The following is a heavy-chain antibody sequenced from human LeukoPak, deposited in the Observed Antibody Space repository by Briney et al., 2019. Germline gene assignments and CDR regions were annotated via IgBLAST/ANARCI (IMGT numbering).Heavy chain of an antibody. Sequence: SETLSLTCAVYGGSFSGYYWSWIRQPPGKGLEWIGEINHSGSTNCNPSLKSRVTISVDTSKNQFSLKLSSVTAADTAVYYCARGGLYYDFWSGYRAVDYWGQGTLVTVSS. V-gene: IGHV4-34*01. CDR1: GGSFSGYY. D-gene: IGHD3-3*01. CDR2: INHSGST. J-gene: IGHJ4*02. CDR3: ARGGLYYDFWSGYRAVDY.